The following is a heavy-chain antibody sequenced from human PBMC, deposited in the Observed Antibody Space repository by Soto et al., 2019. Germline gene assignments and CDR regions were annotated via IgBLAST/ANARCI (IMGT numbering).Heavy chain of an antibody. CDR3: GRDEVRNGVGV. Sequence: GGSLRLSCVGSGFTFSNFWMSWVRQAPGKGLEWVANIKGDGSEKRYADSVKGRLTISRDNAKNSVSLQMNSLRVEDTALYYCGRDEVRNGVGVWGPGTTVTVSS. CDR1: GFTFSNFW. V-gene: IGHV3-7*01. J-gene: IGHJ6*02. CDR2: IKGDGSEK.